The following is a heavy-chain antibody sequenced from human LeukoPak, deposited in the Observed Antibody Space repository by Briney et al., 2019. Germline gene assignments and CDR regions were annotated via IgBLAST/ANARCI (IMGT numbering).Heavy chain of an antibody. Sequence: ASVKVSCKASGYTFTSYGISWVRQAPGQGLEWMGWISACNGNTNYAQKLQGRVTMTTDTSTSTAYMELRSLRSDDTAVYYCARDRMYCSSTSCYEAGYWGQGTLVTVSS. CDR1: GYTFTSYG. CDR3: ARDRMYCSSTSCYEAGY. J-gene: IGHJ4*02. D-gene: IGHD2-2*01. CDR2: ISACNGNT. V-gene: IGHV1-18*01.